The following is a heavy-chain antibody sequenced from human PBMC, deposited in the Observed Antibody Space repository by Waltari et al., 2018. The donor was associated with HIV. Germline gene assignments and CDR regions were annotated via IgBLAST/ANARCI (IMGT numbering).Heavy chain of an antibody. D-gene: IGHD3-10*01. CDR1: GGSFSGYY. V-gene: IGHV4-34*01. J-gene: IGHJ4*02. CDR2: INQSGST. Sequence: QVQLQQWGAGLLKPSETLSLNCAVYGGSFSGYYWSWIRQPPGKGLEWIGEINQSGSTNYNPSLKSRVTISVDTAKNQFSRKLSSVTAADTAVYYCARAGVGRRPLDYWGQGTLVTVSS. CDR3: ARAGVGRRPLDY.